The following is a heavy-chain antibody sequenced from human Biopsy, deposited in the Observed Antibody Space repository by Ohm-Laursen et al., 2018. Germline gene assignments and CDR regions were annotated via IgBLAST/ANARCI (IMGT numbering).Heavy chain of an antibody. CDR2: ISETRIHI. V-gene: IGHV3-21*01. CDR3: ARDSSRRAGEGGMDV. CDR1: GFSVSSYD. D-gene: IGHD6-13*01. Sequence: GSLRLSCTASGFSVSSYDMNWVRQAPGKGLEWISYISETRIHIYDADSVRGRFTVARDIAKISLYLQLNSLRVEDTAVYYCARDSSRRAGEGGMDVWGQGTTVTVSS. J-gene: IGHJ6*02.